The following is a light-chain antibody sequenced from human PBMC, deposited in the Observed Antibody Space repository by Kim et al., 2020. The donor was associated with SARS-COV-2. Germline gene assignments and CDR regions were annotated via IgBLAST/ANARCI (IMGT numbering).Light chain of an antibody. Sequence: EIVLTQSPGTLSLSPGERVTLSCRASQTIRSSYLAWYQQKPGQAPRLLIYGASSRATGIPDRFSGSGSGTDFTLTIIRLEPEDFAVYYCQQYVSSPLTFGGGTRLEIK. CDR2: GAS. V-gene: IGKV3-20*01. CDR3: QQYVSSPLT. CDR1: QTIRSSY. J-gene: IGKJ4*01.